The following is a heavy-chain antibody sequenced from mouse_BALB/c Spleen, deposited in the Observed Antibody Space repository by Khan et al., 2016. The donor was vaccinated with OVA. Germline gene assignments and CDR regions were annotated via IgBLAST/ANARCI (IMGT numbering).Heavy chain of an antibody. J-gene: IGHJ4*01. CDR2: IYWDDDK. CDR1: GFSLSTSGMG. CDR3: SRITTIVPYYYAMDY. D-gene: IGHD1-1*01. V-gene: IGHV8-12*01. Sequence: QVTLKESGPGILQPSQTLSLTCSFSGFSLSTSGMGVSWIRQPSGKGLEWLAHIYWDDDKRYNPSLKSRLPIPQDTSRNQVFLKITSVDTADTATYYCSRITTIVPYYYAMDYWGQGTSVTVSS.